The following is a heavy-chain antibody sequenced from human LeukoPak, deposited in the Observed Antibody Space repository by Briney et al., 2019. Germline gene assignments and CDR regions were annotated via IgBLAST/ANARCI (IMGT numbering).Heavy chain of an antibody. CDR1: GGSFSGYY. V-gene: IGHV4-34*01. CDR3: ARLSGWYGDY. CDR2: INHNGST. J-gene: IGHJ4*02. Sequence: SETLSLTCAVYGGSFSGYYWSWIRQPPGKGLEWIGNINHNGSTNYNPSLKSRVTISVDTSKNQFSLKLTSVTAADTAVYYCARLSGWYGDYWGQGTLVTVSS. D-gene: IGHD6-19*01.